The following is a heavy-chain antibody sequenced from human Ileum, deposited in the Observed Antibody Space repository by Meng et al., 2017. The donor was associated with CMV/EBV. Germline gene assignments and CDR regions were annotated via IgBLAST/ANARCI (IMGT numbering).Heavy chain of an antibody. V-gene: IGHV3-74*01. CDR2: VSPDGLST. CDR1: GFTFHTYW. J-gene: IGHJ4*02. Sequence: GESLKISCAASGFTFHTYWMHWVRQVPGKGLVWVARVSPDGLSTNYADSVRGRFTISRDNTNNILHLQMNSLGVDDTALYYCVRVGAGRASGNFDSWGQGTLVTVAS. D-gene: IGHD2-21*01. CDR3: VRVGAGRASGNFDS.